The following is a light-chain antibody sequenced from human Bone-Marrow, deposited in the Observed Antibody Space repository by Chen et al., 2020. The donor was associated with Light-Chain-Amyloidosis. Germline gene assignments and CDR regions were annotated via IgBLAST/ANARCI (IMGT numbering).Light chain of an antibody. CDR1: DLPTKY. J-gene: IGLJ2*01. Sequence: SYELTQPPSVSVSPGQTARITCSGDDLPTKYAYWYQQKPGQAPVLGIHRDTERPSGISERFSGSSSGTTATLNISEVQAEDEADYHCQSADSSGTYEVIFGGGTKLTVL. V-gene: IGLV3-25*03. CDR2: RDT. CDR3: QSADSSGTYEVI.